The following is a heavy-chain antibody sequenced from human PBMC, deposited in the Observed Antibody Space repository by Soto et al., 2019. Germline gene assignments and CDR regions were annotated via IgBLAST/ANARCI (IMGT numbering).Heavy chain of an antibody. Sequence: EVQLLESGGGLVQPGGSLRLSCAASGFTFSSYAMSWVRQAPGKGLEWVSAISGSGGSTYYADSVKGRFTISRDNSKNTLYLQMNSLRAEDTAVYYCAKGSPLYYGSGRAFPDYCGQGTLVTVSS. J-gene: IGHJ4*02. D-gene: IGHD3-10*01. CDR3: AKGSPLYYGSGRAFPDY. CDR1: GFTFSSYA. V-gene: IGHV3-23*01. CDR2: ISGSGGST.